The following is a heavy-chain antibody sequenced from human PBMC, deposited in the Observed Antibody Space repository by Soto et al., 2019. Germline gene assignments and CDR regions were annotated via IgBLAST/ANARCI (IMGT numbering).Heavy chain of an antibody. J-gene: IGHJ4*02. CDR2: IYYSGST. V-gene: IGHV4-31*03. Sequence: TLSLTCTVSGGSISSGGYYWSWIRQHPGKGLEWIGYIYYSGSTYYNPSLKSRVTISVDTSKNQFSLKLSSVTAADTAVYYCARGYSSGYNFDYWGQGTLVTVS. CDR3: ARGYSSGYNFDY. D-gene: IGHD6-19*01. CDR1: GGSISSGGYY.